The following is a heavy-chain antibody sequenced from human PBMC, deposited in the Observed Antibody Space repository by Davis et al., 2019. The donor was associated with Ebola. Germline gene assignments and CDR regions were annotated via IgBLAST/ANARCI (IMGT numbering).Heavy chain of an antibody. CDR2: ISAYNGNT. V-gene: IGHV1-18*01. D-gene: IGHD2-15*01. CDR1: GYTFTSYG. Sequence: ASVKVSCKASGYTFTSYGISWVRQAPGQGLEWMGWISAYNGNTNYAQKLQGRVTMTTDTSTSTAYMELRSLRSDDTAVYYCAREGYCSGGSCYLSRTVDTYYYYGMDVWGQGTTVTVSS. CDR3: AREGYCSGGSCYLSRTVDTYYYYGMDV. J-gene: IGHJ6*02.